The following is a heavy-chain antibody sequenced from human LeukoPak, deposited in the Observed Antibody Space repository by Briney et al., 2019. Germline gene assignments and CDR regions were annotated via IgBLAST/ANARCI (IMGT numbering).Heavy chain of an antibody. CDR1: GGSISSYY. D-gene: IGHD3-3*01. Sequence: SETLSLTCAVYGGSISSYYWSWIRQPPGKGLEWIGYIYYSGSTNYNPSLKSRVTISVDTSKNQFSLKLSSVTAADTAVYYCARGAYYDFWSGYYPNWFDPWGQGTLVTVSS. J-gene: IGHJ5*02. CDR3: ARGAYYDFWSGYYPNWFDP. V-gene: IGHV4-59*01. CDR2: IYYSGST.